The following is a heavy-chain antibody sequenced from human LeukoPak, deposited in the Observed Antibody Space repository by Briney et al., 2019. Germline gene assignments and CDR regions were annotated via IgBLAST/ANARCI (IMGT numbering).Heavy chain of an antibody. Sequence: GGYLRLSCAASEFTFSTYAMNWVRQAPGKGLEWVSVISGSGTSTDYADSVKGRFTISRDNSENTLYLQMNSLRAEDTAVYYCAKHWNSAYYNFDHWGQGTLVTVSS. CDR2: ISGSGTST. D-gene: IGHD3-22*01. V-gene: IGHV3-23*01. J-gene: IGHJ4*02. CDR1: EFTFSTYA. CDR3: AKHWNSAYYNFDH.